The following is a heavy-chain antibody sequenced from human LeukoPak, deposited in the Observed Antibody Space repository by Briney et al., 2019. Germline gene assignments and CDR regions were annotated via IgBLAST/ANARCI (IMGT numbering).Heavy chain of an antibody. CDR2: ISPSGGST. CDR1: GYTFTSNY. D-gene: IGHD6-13*01. V-gene: IGHV1-46*01. CDR3: ARDQRGSSSWESYFDY. Sequence: ASVKVSCKAFGYTFTSNYMHWVRQAPGQGPEWMGVISPSGGSTTYAQKFQGRVTMTRDMSTSTVFMELSTLRSEDTAIYYCARDQRGSSSWESYFDYWGQGTLVTVSS. J-gene: IGHJ4*02.